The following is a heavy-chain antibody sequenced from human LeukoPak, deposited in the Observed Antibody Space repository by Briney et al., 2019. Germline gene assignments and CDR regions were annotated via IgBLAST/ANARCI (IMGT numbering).Heavy chain of an antibody. V-gene: IGHV1-2*02. CDR2: INPNSGGT. D-gene: IGHD2-21*01. J-gene: IGHJ4*02. Sequence: GASVKVSCKASGYTFTGYYMHWVRQAPGQGLEWMGWINPNSGGTNYAQKFQGRVTMTTDTSTSTAYMELRSLRSDDTAVYYCARDLDIPDPFDYWGQGTLVTVSS. CDR1: GYTFTGYY. CDR3: ARDLDIPDPFDY.